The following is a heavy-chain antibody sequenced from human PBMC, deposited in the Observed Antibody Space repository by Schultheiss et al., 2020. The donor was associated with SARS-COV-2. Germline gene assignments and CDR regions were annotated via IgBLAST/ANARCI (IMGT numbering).Heavy chain of an antibody. V-gene: IGHV3-33*01. D-gene: IGHD3-22*01. Sequence: GGSLRLSCAASGFTFSSYGMHWVRQAPGKGLEWVAVIWHDGSNKYYADSVKGRFTISRDNSKNTLYLQMNSLRAEDTAVYYCARGPTYYYDSSGYYYHAFDIWGQGTMDTVAS. CDR2: IWHDGSNK. CDR3: ARGPTYYYDSSGYYYHAFDI. J-gene: IGHJ3*02. CDR1: GFTFSSYG.